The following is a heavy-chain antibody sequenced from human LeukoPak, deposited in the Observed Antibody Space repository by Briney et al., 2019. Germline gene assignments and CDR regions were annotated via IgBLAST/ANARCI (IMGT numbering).Heavy chain of an antibody. CDR3: ARGDDYSNYEDY. D-gene: IGHD4-11*01. V-gene: IGHV1-8*03. J-gene: IGHJ4*02. CDR2: MNPNSGNT. Sequence: ASVKVSCKASGYTFTSYDINWVRQATGQGLEWMGWMNPNSGNTGYAQKFQGRVTITRNTSISTAYMELSSLRSEDTAVYYCARGDDYSNYEDYWGQGTLVTVSS. CDR1: GYTFTSYD.